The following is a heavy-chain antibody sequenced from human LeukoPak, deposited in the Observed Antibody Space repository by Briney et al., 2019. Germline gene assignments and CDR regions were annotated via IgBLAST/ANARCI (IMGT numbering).Heavy chain of an antibody. V-gene: IGHV3-53*01. CDR2: IFSGGTT. J-gene: IGHJ3*02. Sequence: GGSLRLSCAASGFTVSSNYMSWVRQAPGKGLEWVSVIFSGGTTYYADSVKGRFTISRDNSKNTLYFQMNSLRVEDTAVYYCARGSTITSAPGAFDICGQGTVVTVSS. D-gene: IGHD6-25*01. CDR1: GFTVSSNY. CDR3: ARGSTITSAPGAFDI.